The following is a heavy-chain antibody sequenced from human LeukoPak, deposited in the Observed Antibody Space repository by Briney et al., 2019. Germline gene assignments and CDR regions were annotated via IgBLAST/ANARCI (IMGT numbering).Heavy chain of an antibody. D-gene: IGHD1-1*01. CDR3: SRVEYDRFDY. V-gene: IGHV4-31*03. J-gene: IGHJ4*02. CDR2: IYYTGST. CDR1: GVSISSGGYY. Sequence: PSQTLSLTCTVSGVSISSGGYYYSWVRQHPGKGPEWIGYIYYTGSTYYNPSLKSRVTISVDTSKNQFSLRLNSVTAADTAIYYCSRVEYDRFDYWGQGTLVTVSS.